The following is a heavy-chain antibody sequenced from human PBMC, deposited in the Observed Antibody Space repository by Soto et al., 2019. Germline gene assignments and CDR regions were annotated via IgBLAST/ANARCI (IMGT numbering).Heavy chain of an antibody. D-gene: IGHD2-15*01. Sequence: SGTLSLTCADYGGSFSGYYWSWIRQPPGKGLEWIGEINHSGSTNYNPNLKSRVTISVDTSKNQFSLKLSSVTAANTAVYYCARGNYCSDGSCYFALSHGMDVWGQGTTVTVSS. V-gene: IGHV4-34*01. J-gene: IGHJ6*02. CDR1: GGSFSGYY. CDR3: ARGNYCSDGSCYFALSHGMDV. CDR2: INHSGST.